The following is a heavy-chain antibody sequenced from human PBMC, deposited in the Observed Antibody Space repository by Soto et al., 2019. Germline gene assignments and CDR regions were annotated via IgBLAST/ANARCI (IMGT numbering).Heavy chain of an antibody. CDR1: GASVSSSSYY. CDR3: GRREGRATISYYFDY. D-gene: IGHD1-26*01. CDR2: VYYSGST. V-gene: IGHV4-39*01. J-gene: IGHJ4*02. Sequence: SETLSLTCTVSGASVSSSSYYWGWVRQPPGKGLEWIGSVYYSGSTYYNPSLESRVTISVDTSKNQFSLKLMSLSAADTAVYYCGRREGRATISYYFDYWGQGALVTVSS.